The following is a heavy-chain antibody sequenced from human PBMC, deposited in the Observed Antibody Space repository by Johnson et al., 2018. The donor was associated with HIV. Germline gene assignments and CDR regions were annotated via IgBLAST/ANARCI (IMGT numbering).Heavy chain of an antibody. D-gene: IGHD3-22*01. CDR3: ARDKPIVVVMKSDAFDI. Sequence: VQLVESGGGVVQPGRSPRLSCAASKFTFSTYVMHWVRQAPGKGLEWVANIKQDGSEKYYVDSVKGRFTISRDNAKNSLYLQMNSLRAEDTAVYYCARDKPIVVVMKSDAFDIWGQGTMVTVSS. V-gene: IGHV3-7*01. J-gene: IGHJ3*02. CDR1: KFTFSTYV. CDR2: IKQDGSEK.